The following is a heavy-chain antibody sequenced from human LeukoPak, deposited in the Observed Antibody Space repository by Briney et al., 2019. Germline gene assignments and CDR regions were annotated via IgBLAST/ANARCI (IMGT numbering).Heavy chain of an antibody. CDR2: IYYSGRT. Sequence: SETLSLTCTVSGYSISSGYYWGWIRQPPGKGLEWIGSIYYSGRTYYNPSLKSRVTISVDTSKNQFSLKLTSVTAADTAVYYCAYGGNSATDYWGQGTLVTVSS. CDR1: GYSISSGYY. V-gene: IGHV4-38-2*02. J-gene: IGHJ4*02. CDR3: AYGGNSATDY. D-gene: IGHD4-23*01.